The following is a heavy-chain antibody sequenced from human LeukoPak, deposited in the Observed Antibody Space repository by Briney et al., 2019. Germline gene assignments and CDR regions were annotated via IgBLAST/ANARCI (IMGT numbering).Heavy chain of an antibody. CDR3: ARVSPRELWSQYYYYMDV. CDR1: GFTFDNYA. Sequence: GGSLRLSCAASGFTFDNYAMTWVRQAPGKGLEWVSGINWNADSTGYADSVKGRFIISRDNVNNSLYLQMNSLRAEDTALYYCARVSPRELWSQYYYYMDVWGKGTTVTVPS. V-gene: IGHV3-20*04. J-gene: IGHJ6*03. CDR2: INWNADST. D-gene: IGHD3-16*01.